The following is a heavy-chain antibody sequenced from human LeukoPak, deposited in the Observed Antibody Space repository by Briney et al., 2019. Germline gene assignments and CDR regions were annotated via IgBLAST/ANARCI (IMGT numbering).Heavy chain of an antibody. J-gene: IGHJ4*02. V-gene: IGHV5-51*01. D-gene: IGHD1-26*01. CDR2: IYLGDFGV. Sequence: GESLKISCKGSGYSFTNYWICWVRQMPGKGLEWMGIIYLGDFGVRYRPSFQGQVTISADKSISTVYLQWSSLKASDTAMYYCARNSGTENNLDYWRQGTLV. CDR1: GYSFTNYW. CDR3: ARNSGTENNLDY.